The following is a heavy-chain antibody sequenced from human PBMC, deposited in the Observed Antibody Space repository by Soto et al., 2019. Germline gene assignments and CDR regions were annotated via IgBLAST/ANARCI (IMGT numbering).Heavy chain of an antibody. Sequence: GXSVKVSCKTSGYTFTGHHIHWVRQAPVQGLEWMGWINPESGGTNSAQKFQGWVTMTRDTSISTVYLELSRLSSDDTAVYYCARGGRSAAVVSAYGMDVWGQGTTVTVSS. CDR2: INPESGGT. J-gene: IGHJ6*02. CDR3: ARGGRSAAVVSAYGMDV. D-gene: IGHD6-13*01. V-gene: IGHV1-2*04. CDR1: GYTFTGHH.